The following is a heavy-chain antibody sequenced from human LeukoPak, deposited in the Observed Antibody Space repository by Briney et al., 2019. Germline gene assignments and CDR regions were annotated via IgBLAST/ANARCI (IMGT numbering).Heavy chain of an antibody. CDR3: ARDRIKSGSYYFDY. CDR2: ISGRSSTI. CDR1: AFTFSDYS. J-gene: IGHJ4*02. V-gene: IGHV3-48*01. D-gene: IGHD1-26*01. Sequence: PGGPLRLSCAASAFTFSDYSMNWVRQAPGKGLEWVSYISGRSSTIYYADSVKGRFTISRDNAKNSMYLQMNSLRAEDTAVYYCARDRIKSGSYYFDYWGQGTLVTVSS.